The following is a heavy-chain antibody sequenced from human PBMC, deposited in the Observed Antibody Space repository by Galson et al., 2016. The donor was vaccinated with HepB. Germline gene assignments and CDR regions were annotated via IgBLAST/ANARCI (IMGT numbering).Heavy chain of an antibody. CDR3: ARAQTTVVTYIDN. Sequence: SLRLSCAASGFTFSLSGMHWVRQAPGKGLEWVAIMWNDAKSKYYAGSVQGRFTISRDNSKNTLFLQMSSLRAEDTAVYYCARAQTTVVTYIDNWGQGTLVTVSS. J-gene: IGHJ4*02. D-gene: IGHD4-23*01. CDR2: MWNDAKSK. V-gene: IGHV3-33*01. CDR1: GFTFSLSG.